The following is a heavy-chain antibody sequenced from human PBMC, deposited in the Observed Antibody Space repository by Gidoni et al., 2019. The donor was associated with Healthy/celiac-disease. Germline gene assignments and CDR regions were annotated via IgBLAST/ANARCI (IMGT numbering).Heavy chain of an antibody. V-gene: IGHV4-31*03. CDR3: AREVVGGDAFDI. CDR1: GSSISSGGYY. CDR2: IDYSGST. J-gene: IGHJ3*02. Sequence: HVQLQESGPGLVKPSPTLSLPCPVSGSSISSGGYYWSWIRQHPGKGLEWIGYIDYSGSTYYNPSLKSRVTISVDTSKNQFSLKLSSVTAADTAVYYCAREVVGGDAFDIWGQGTMVTVSS. D-gene: IGHD3-10*01.